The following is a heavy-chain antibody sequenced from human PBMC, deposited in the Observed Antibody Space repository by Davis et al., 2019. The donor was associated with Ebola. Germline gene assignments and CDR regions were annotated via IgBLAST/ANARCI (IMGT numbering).Heavy chain of an antibody. V-gene: IGHV3-21*04. CDR2: ISSSSSYI. CDR1: GFTFSSYS. CDR3: AKVASYGYFPEY. D-gene: IGHD5-18*01. Sequence: PGGSLRLSCAASGFTFSSYSMNWVRQAPGKGLEWVSSISSSSSYIYYADSVKGRFTTFRDNPKNTLYLQMNSLRADDTAVYYCAKVASYGYFPEYWGQGTLVTVSS. J-gene: IGHJ4*02.